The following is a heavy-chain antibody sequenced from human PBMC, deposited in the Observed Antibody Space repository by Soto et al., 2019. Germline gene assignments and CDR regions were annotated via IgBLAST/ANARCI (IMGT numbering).Heavy chain of an antibody. J-gene: IGHJ4*02. D-gene: IGHD3-3*01. CDR1: GDTISTGVYT. CDR3: AREKYGHYVGYFDH. Sequence: SETLSLTCDVSGDTISTGVYTWAWILQPHGKHLEWIRHKYHSAKPYSNPSLKTRAIISVDRSKNQFYLNLSSVTAAETAVYYCAREKYGHYVGYFDHWGQGIQVTVSS. CDR2: KYHSAKP. V-gene: IGHV4-30-2*01.